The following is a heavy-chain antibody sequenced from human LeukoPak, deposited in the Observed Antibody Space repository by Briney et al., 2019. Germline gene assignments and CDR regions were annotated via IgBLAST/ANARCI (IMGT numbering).Heavy chain of an antibody. V-gene: IGHV1-2*02. CDR3: ARGGYCTSTSCFLPDY. J-gene: IGHJ4*02. CDR2: INPNSGGT. CDR1: GYTFTDYY. Sequence: GASVKVSCKASGYTFTDYYMHWVRQAPGQGLGWMGWINPNSGGTKFAQKFQGRVTVTRDTSIRTAYMELSRLRSDDTAVYYCARGGYCTSTSCFLPDYWGQGTLVTVSS. D-gene: IGHD2-2*01.